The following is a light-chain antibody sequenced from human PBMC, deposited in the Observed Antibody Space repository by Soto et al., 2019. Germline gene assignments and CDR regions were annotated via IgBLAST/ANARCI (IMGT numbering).Light chain of an antibody. CDR2: NTY. CDR1: SGSVSTSYY. Sequence: QTVVTQEPSFSVSPGGTVTLTCGLTSGSVSTSYYRAWYQQAPGQAPRTLIYNTYTRSSGVPDRFSGSILGTKAALTITGAQAEDESDYYCVLYMGSGTWVFGGGTKLTVL. V-gene: IGLV8-61*01. CDR3: VLYMGSGTWV. J-gene: IGLJ2*01.